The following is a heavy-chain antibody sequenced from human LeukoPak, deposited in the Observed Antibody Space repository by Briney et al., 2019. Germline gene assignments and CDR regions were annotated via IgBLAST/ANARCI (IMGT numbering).Heavy chain of an antibody. J-gene: IGHJ4*02. CDR1: GFTFSSYA. CDR3: ARVRGQGTYFDY. V-gene: IGHV3-23*01. Sequence: GGSLRLSCAASGFTFSSYAMSWVRQAPGRGLEWVSAISGSGGSTYYADSVKGRFTISRDNAKNSLYLQMNSLRAEDTAVYYCARVRGQGTYFDYWGQGTLVTVSS. CDR2: ISGSGGST. D-gene: IGHD3-10*01.